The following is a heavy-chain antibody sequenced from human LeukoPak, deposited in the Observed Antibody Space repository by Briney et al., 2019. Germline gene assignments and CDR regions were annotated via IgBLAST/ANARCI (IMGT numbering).Heavy chain of an antibody. CDR1: GGSFSGYY. J-gene: IGHJ5*02. D-gene: IGHD3-22*01. V-gene: IGHV4-34*01. Sequence: SETLSLTCAVYGGSFSGYYWSWIRQPPGKGLEWIGEINHSGSTNYNPSLKSRVTISVDTSKNQFSLKLSSVTAADTAVYYCARGMITMMANWFDPWGQGTLVTVSS. CDR2: INHSGST. CDR3: ARGMITMMANWFDP.